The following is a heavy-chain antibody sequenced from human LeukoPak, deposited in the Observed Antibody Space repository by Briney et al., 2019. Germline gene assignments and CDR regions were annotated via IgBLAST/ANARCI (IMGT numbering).Heavy chain of an antibody. Sequence: ASVKVSCKASGYTFTSYYMHWVRQAPGQGLEWMGIINPSGGSTSYAQKFQGRLTMTRDTSTNTVYMELSSLRSEDTAVYYCARDHLSSGWYGGGNYWGQGTLVTVSS. CDR2: INPSGGST. V-gene: IGHV1-46*01. CDR1: GYTFTSYY. J-gene: IGHJ4*02. D-gene: IGHD6-19*01. CDR3: ARDHLSSGWYGGGNY.